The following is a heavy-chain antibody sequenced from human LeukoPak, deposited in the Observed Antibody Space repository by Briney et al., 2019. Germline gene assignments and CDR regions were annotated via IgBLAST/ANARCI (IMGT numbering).Heavy chain of an antibody. D-gene: IGHD5-24*01. Sequence: GGSLRLSCAASGLTVNSNYMNWVRQAPGKGLQWVSVIYSGGTTYYADSVKGRFTISRDNSKNTLYLQMNSLRAEDTAVYYCARALLVRNGYNYSPNYFDSWGQGTLVTVSS. V-gene: IGHV3-53*01. CDR1: GLTVNSNY. J-gene: IGHJ4*02. CDR2: IYSGGTT. CDR3: ARALLVRNGYNYSPNYFDS.